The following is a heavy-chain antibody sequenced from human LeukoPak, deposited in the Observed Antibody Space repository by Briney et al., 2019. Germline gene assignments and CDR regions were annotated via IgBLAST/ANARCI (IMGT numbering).Heavy chain of an antibody. J-gene: IGHJ4*02. V-gene: IGHV3-21*01. Sequence: GGSLRLSCAASGLNFNSYSMNWVRQAPGKGLEWVSSISSSSSYIYYAESVKGRFTMSRDNAKNSLYLQMNSLRAEDTAVYYCARATTYDILTGYFDYWGQGTLVTVSS. D-gene: IGHD3-9*01. CDR1: GLNFNSYS. CDR3: ARATTYDILTGYFDY. CDR2: ISSSSSYI.